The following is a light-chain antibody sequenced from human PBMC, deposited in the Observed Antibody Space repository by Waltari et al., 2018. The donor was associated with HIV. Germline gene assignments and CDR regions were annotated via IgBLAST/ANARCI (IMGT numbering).Light chain of an antibody. CDR1: SSAVGGYNY. CDR2: DVS. CDR3: CSYAGSYPHVV. Sequence: QSALTQPRSVSGSPGQSVTIYCTGTSSAVGGYNYVSWYQQHPGKAPKLMIYDVSKRPSGVPDRFSGSKSGNTASLTISGLQAEDEADYYCCSYAGSYPHVVFGGGTKLTVL. J-gene: IGLJ2*01. V-gene: IGLV2-11*01.